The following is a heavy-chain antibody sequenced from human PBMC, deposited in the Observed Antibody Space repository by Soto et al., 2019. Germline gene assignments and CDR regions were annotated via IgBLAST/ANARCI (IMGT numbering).Heavy chain of an antibody. J-gene: IGHJ4*02. V-gene: IGHV1-3*01. Sequence: QVQLVQSGAEVKKPGASVKVSCKASGYTFTSYAMHWVRQAPRQRPEWMGWINAGNGNTKYSQKFQGRVTITRDTSASTAYMELSSLRSEDTAVYYCARVSGLYYFDYWGQGTLVTVSS. CDR2: INAGNGNT. CDR1: GYTFTSYA. D-gene: IGHD5-12*01. CDR3: ARVSGLYYFDY.